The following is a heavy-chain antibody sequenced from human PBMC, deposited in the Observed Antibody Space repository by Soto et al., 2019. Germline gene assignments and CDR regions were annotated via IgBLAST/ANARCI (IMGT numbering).Heavy chain of an antibody. CDR2: IYYSGST. D-gene: IGHD6-19*01. CDR3: ARAAGYSSGWYRGYYYYYGMDV. J-gene: IGHJ6*02. V-gene: IGHV4-59*01. CDR1: GGSISSYY. Sequence: NPSETLSLTCTVSGGSISSYYWSWIRQPPGKGLEWIGYIYYSGSTNYNPSLKSRVTISVDTSKNQFSLKLSSVTAADTAVYYCARAAGYSSGWYRGYYYYYGMDVWGQGTTVTVSS.